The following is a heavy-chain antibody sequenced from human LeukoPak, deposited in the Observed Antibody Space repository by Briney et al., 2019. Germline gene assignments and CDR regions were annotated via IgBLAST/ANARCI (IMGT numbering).Heavy chain of an antibody. V-gene: IGHV1-2*02. CDR1: GYTFTGYY. CDR3: ARSIYSGSYVDY. D-gene: IGHD1-26*01. CDR2: INPNSGGT. J-gene: IGHJ4*02. Sequence: ASVKVSCKASGYTFTGYYMHWVRQAPGQGLEWMGWINPNSGGTNYAQKFQGRVTMTRDTSISTAYMELSRLRSDDTAVYYCARSIYSGSYVDYWGQGTLVTVSS.